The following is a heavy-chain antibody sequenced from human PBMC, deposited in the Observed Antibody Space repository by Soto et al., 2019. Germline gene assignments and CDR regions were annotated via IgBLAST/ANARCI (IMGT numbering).Heavy chain of an antibody. CDR1: GFTFNNYA. J-gene: IGHJ4*02. CDR3: AKDYALGGGACFDY. CDR2: ISGGGDSA. D-gene: IGHD2-21*02. V-gene: IGHV3-23*01. Sequence: EVQLLESGGALVQPGGSLRLSCAASGFTFNNYAMTWVRQAPGKGLECVSAISGGGDSAYYPDSVKGRFTIFRDNSKNTLYLQMNSLRAEDTAVYYCAKDYALGGGACFDYWGRGTLVTVSS.